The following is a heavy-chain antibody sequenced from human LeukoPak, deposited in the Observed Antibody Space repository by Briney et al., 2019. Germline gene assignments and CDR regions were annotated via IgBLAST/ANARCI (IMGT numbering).Heavy chain of an antibody. D-gene: IGHD3-22*01. Sequence: ASVKVSCKASVYTFTGYYMHCVRQAPGQGLEWMGWINPNSGGTNYAQKFQGRVTMTRDTSISTAYMELSRLRSDDTAVYYCARVDSSGYSGIVNYWGQGTLVTVSS. CDR3: ARVDSSGYSGIVNY. CDR2: INPNSGGT. J-gene: IGHJ4*02. CDR1: VYTFTGYY. V-gene: IGHV1-2*02.